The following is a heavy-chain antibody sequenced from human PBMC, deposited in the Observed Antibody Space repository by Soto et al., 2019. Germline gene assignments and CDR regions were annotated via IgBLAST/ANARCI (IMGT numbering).Heavy chain of an antibody. CDR2: VHSGIIT. CDR1: GVTVNSNY. J-gene: IGHJ3*02. Sequence: EVQGVESGGGLVQPGGSLRLSCEASGVTVNSNYLSWVRQAPGKVLAWVSVVHSGIITYYADSVKGRFTISRDQSKNALFLQMNSLRGEDTAVYYCSRQYCGGDCYLAFDIWGQGTLVTVSS. D-gene: IGHD2-21*02. CDR3: SRQYCGGDCYLAFDI. V-gene: IGHV3-53*01.